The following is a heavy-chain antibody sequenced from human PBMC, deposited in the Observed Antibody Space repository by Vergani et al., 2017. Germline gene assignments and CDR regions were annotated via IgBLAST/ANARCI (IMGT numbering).Heavy chain of an antibody. Sequence: QVQLVESGGGVVQPGGSLRLSCAASGFTFSSYGMHWVRQATGKGLEWVAFIRDDGSNKYYADSVKGRLTISRDNSKNTLYLQMNSLRAEDTAVYYCVHIVATPAPYDAFDIWGQGTMVTVSS. D-gene: IGHD5-12*01. V-gene: IGHV3-30*02. CDR3: VHIVATPAPYDAFDI. CDR2: IRDDGSNK. J-gene: IGHJ3*02. CDR1: GFTFSSYG.